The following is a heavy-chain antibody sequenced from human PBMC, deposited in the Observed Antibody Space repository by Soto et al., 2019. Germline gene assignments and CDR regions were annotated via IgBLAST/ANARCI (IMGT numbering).Heavy chain of an antibody. CDR1: GGSISSYY. V-gene: IGHV4-59*01. J-gene: IGHJ6*02. CDR3: VRDRVYSPHHYRWSLQQEVSYHGMDV. CDR2: IYYSGST. Sequence: SETLSLTCTVSGGSISSYYWSWIRQPPGKGLEWIGYIYYSGSTNYNPPLKSRVTISVDTSKNQFSLKLSSVTAADTAVYYCVRDRVYSPHHYRWSLQQEVSYHGMDVWGQETTVTV. D-gene: IGHD2-8*02.